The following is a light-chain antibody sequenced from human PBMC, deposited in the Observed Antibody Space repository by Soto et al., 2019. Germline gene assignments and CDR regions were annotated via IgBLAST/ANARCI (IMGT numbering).Light chain of an antibody. Sequence: DIQMTQSPSSLSASIGDRVTITCRASQTISNYLNWYQQKPGKAPNLLIYGASSLESGVPPRFSGSGSVTDFTLTISSLDPEDFATYDCQQSYSIRLTFGPGTKVYVK. CDR3: QQSYSIRLT. CDR1: QTISNY. J-gene: IGKJ3*01. CDR2: GAS. V-gene: IGKV1-39*01.